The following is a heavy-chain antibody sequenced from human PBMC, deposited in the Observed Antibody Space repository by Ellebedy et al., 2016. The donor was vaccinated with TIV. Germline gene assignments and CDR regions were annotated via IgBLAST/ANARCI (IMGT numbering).Heavy chain of an antibody. CDR2: IKQDGSEK. Sequence: GGSLRLSXAASGFTFSNYWMNWVRQAPGKGLEWVANIKQDGSEKYYVDSVKGRFTISRDNAKNSLYLQMNSLRAEDTAVYYCARAVGGSGAYWGQGTLVTVSS. CDR3: ARAVGGSGAY. V-gene: IGHV3-7*01. CDR1: GFTFSNYW. D-gene: IGHD3-3*01. J-gene: IGHJ4*02.